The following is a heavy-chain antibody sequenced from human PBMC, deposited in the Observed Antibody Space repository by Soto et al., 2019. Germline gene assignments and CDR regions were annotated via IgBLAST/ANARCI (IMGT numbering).Heavy chain of an antibody. J-gene: IGHJ6*02. CDR3: ARGGPEIAVPSGRYYYGLAV. D-gene: IGHD6-19*01. Sequence: QGQLQESGPGLVKPSQTLSLTCTVSGASISSGGYYWNWVRQHPGKGMEWIGSIYYNGSTYYTPSLQSRISISRETSKNQFSLNLSSVTAADRAVYYCARGGPEIAVPSGRYYYGLAVWGQGTTVTVSS. CDR1: GASISSGGYY. CDR2: IYYNGST. V-gene: IGHV4-31*03.